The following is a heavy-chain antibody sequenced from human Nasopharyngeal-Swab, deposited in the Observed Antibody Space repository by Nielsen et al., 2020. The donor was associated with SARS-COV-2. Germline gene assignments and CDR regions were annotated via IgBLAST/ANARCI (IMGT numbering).Heavy chain of an antibody. CDR2: INPNSGGT. Sequence: ASVKVSCKASGYTFTSYAMNWVRQAPGQGLEWMGRINPNSGGTNYAQQFQGRVTMTRDTSISTAYMELSRLRSDDTAVYYCAREGYSSGWYEGIDYWGQGTLVTVSS. V-gene: IGHV1-2*06. CDR3: AREGYSSGWYEGIDY. J-gene: IGHJ4*02. CDR1: GYTFTSYA. D-gene: IGHD6-19*01.